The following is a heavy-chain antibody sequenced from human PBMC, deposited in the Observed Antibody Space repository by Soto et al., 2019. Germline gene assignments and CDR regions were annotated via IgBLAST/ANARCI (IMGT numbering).Heavy chain of an antibody. J-gene: IGHJ4*02. CDR1: GYTFTSYS. D-gene: IGHD6-19*01. CDR2: INPKTGGT. Sequence: ASVKVSCKASGYTFTSYSMSWVRQAPGQGFEWMGWINPKTGGTSYARKFQGRVTMTGDTSISTVYMEVSRLTTDDTAVYYCAREGSAWYKEFDFWGQGTLVTVSS. CDR3: AREGSAWYKEFDF. V-gene: IGHV1-2*02.